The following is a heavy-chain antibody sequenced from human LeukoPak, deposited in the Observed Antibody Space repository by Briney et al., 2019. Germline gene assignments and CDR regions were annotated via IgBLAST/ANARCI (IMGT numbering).Heavy chain of an antibody. J-gene: IGHJ4*02. CDR1: GSSISSTYY. V-gene: IGHV4-38-2*01. Sequence: SETLSLTCAVSGSSISSTYYWAWIRQPPGKGLEWIGSVFRAGSTYYNPSLKSRVTVSVDTSKNQFSLKLTSVTAADTAVYYCARGDYFIDFWGQGTLVTVSS. CDR2: VFRAGST. CDR3: ARGDYFIDF. D-gene: IGHD2/OR15-2a*01.